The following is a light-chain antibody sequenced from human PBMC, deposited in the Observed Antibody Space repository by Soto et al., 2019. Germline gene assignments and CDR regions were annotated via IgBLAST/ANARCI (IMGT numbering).Light chain of an antibody. CDR3: QQYNNWPPVT. Sequence: EIVMAQSPATVSVSRGERVSLSCRGSQSVSSILAWYQQKPGQAPRLLIYDASNRATGIPARFSGSGSGTEFTLTISSLQPEDFAVYYCQQYNNWPPVTFGQGTRLEI. CDR2: DAS. J-gene: IGKJ5*01. CDR1: QSVSSI. V-gene: IGKV3D-15*01.